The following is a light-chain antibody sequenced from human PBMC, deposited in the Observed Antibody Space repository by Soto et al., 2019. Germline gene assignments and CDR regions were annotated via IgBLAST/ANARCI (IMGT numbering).Light chain of an antibody. V-gene: IGLV1-40*01. Sequence: QSVLTQPPSVSGAPGQTVTISCTGSSSNIGAGYDVHWYQQLPGTAPKLLIYGNYYRPSGVPARFSGSKSGTSASLAITGLQAEDEADYYCQSYDNSLSSDVVFGGGTKVTVL. CDR2: GNY. J-gene: IGLJ2*01. CDR1: SSNIGAGYD. CDR3: QSYDNSLSSDVV.